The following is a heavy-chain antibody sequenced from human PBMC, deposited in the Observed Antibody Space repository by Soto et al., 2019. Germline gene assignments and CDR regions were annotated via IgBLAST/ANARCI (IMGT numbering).Heavy chain of an antibody. CDR1: GYTFTSYD. CDR2: MNPNSGNT. D-gene: IGHD2-2*01. V-gene: IGHV1-8*01. J-gene: IGHJ6*02. Sequence: QVQLVQSGAEVKKPGASVKVSCKASGYTFTSYDINWVRQATGQGLEWMGWMNPNSGNTGYAQKFRGRVTMTRNTSISTAYMELSSLRSEDTAVYYCARGYCSSTSCEYYYYYYGMDVWGQGTTVTVSS. CDR3: ARGYCSSTSCEYYYYYYGMDV.